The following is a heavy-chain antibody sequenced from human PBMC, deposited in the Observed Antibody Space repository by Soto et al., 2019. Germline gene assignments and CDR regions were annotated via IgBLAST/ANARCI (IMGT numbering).Heavy chain of an antibody. CDR3: ARHTSYYDYIWGSYPTHNWFDP. D-gene: IGHD3-16*02. CDR2: IYYSGST. V-gene: IGHV4-39*01. Sequence: ETLSLTCTVSGGSISSSSYYWGWIRQPPGKGLEWIGSIYYSGSTYYNPSLKSRVTISVDTSKNQFSLKLSSVTAADTAVYYCARHTSYYDYIWGSYPTHNWFDPWGQGTLVTVSS. CDR1: GGSISSSSYY. J-gene: IGHJ5*02.